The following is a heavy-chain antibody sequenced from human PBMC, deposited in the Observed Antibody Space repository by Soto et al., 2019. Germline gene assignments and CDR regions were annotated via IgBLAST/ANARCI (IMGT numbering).Heavy chain of an antibody. Sequence: QAQLVQSGHEVKKPGASVSISCKASGYKFTSYGFIWVRQAPGHGLEWVGWISPYNGKTEYAQNFRCTVTLTTDTSTSTAYMDLSSLRSDDTAVYYGTKYRYSGNCCDAFEIWGQGTTVIVSS. CDR2: ISPYNGKT. CDR3: TKYRYSGNCCDAFEI. D-gene: IGHD2-15*01. CDR1: GYKFTSYG. J-gene: IGHJ3*02. V-gene: IGHV1-18*01.